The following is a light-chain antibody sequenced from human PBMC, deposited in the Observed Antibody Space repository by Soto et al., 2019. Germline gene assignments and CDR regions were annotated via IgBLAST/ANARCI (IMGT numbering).Light chain of an antibody. CDR3: QQYGSSGT. V-gene: IGKV3-15*01. J-gene: IGKJ1*01. Sequence: EGVMTQSPATLSVSPGERATLSCRASQSVSTNLAWYQQKPGQAPRLLIYGTSTRATGVPARFSGSGSGTEFTLTISSLQSEDFAVYYCQQYGSSGTFGQGTKVDIK. CDR1: QSVSTN. CDR2: GTS.